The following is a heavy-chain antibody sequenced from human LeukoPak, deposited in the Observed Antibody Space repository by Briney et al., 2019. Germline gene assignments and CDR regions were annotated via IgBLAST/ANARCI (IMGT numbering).Heavy chain of an antibody. CDR3: ARLYSAGSGYPFQH. Sequence: PGGSLILSCAASGFTFSSYWMHWVRQAPGKGLVWVSRINSDESSTTYADSVKGRFTISRDNAKNTLYLQMNSLRAEDTAVYYCARLYSAGSGYPFQHWGQGTLVTVSS. D-gene: IGHD3-22*01. J-gene: IGHJ1*01. CDR2: INSDESST. CDR1: GFTFSSYW. V-gene: IGHV3-74*01.